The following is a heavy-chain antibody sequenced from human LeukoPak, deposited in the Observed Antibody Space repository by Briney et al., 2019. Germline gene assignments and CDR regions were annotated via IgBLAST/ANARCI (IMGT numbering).Heavy chain of an antibody. D-gene: IGHD3-10*01. V-gene: IGHV1-8*01. J-gene: IGHJ6*04. Sequence: ASVKVSCKASGYTFTSYDINWVRQATGQGLEWMGLMNPNSGNTGYAQKFQGRVTMTRNTSISTPYMELSSLRPEDTAVYYCARFGAYYYGSGRPYGMDVWGKGTTVTVSS. CDR2: MNPNSGNT. CDR1: GYTFTSYD. CDR3: ARFGAYYYGSGRPYGMDV.